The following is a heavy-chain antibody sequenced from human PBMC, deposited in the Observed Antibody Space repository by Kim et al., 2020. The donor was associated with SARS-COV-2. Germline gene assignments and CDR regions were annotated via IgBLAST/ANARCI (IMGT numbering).Heavy chain of an antibody. CDR3: TRDCPIYGLDY. V-gene: IGHV3-30*04. Sequence: GGSLRLSCGASGFTLSTYSIHWVRQAPGKGLEWVTVISADGSEKYYADSVKGRFTISRDNSKNTLFLQMNSLIIEDTAVYYCTRDCPIYGLDYWGRGTLVIVSS. CDR2: ISADGSEK. J-gene: IGHJ4*02. CDR1: GFTLSTYS. D-gene: IGHD4-17*01.